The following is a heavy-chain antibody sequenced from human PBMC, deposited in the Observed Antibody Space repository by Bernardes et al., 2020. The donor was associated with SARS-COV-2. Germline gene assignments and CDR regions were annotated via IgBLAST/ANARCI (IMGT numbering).Heavy chain of an antibody. CDR1: GYTLTALS. CDR3: ATTIFGVVGLRGYYYYGMDV. J-gene: IGHJ6*02. CDR2: FDPEDGKV. V-gene: IGHV1-24*01. Sequence: ASVKVSCKVSGYTLTALSMHWVRQAPGKGLEWMGGFDPEDGKVVYTQKFQGRVTMTEDASTDTAYMEVSSLRSEDTAVYYCATTIFGVVGLRGYYYYGMDVWGQGTTVTVSS. D-gene: IGHD3-3*01.